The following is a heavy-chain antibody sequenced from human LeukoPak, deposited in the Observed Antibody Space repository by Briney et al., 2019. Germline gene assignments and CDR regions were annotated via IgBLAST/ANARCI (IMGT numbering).Heavy chain of an antibody. CDR2: ISGSGDNT. J-gene: IGHJ4*02. D-gene: IGHD6-13*01. V-gene: IGHV3-23*01. Sequence: PGGSLRLSCAASGFTFNSYAMTWVRQAPGKGLDWVSVISGSGDNTYYADSVKGRFTISRDNSKNTLYLQMNSLRAEDTAVYYCAKDVQQHLSSFDYWGQGTLVTVSS. CDR1: GFTFNSYA. CDR3: AKDVQQHLSSFDY.